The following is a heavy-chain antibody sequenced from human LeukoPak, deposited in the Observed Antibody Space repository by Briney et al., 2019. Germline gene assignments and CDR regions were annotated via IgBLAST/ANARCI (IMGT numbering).Heavy chain of an antibody. J-gene: IGHJ4*02. CDR2: ITDSGDYT. CDR3: VKRSGYNYGYFDS. CDR1: GFTFSSYS. V-gene: IGHV3-23*01. D-gene: IGHD5-18*01. Sequence: GGSLRLSCAASGFTFSSYSMSWVRQAPGEGLEWVSAITDSGDYTNYADSVKGRFTISRDNSKNTLYLQMNSLRAEDAAIYYCVKRSGYNYGYFDSWGQGTLVTVSS.